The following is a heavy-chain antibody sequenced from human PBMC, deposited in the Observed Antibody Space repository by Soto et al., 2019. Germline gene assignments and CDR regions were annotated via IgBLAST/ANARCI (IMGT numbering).Heavy chain of an antibody. CDR3: SADRPDIGVGWWV. J-gene: IGHJ6*02. Sequence: ASVKVSCKASGSGFISSGIQWVRQAHGQRLEWIGWIVVASGQTNYAQNFRGRVTITRDTSTATAYIELTGLTSEDTAVYFCSADRPDIGVGWWVWGQGTTVTVS. D-gene: IGHD2-15*01. V-gene: IGHV1-58*02. CDR2: IVVASGQT. CDR1: GSGFISSG.